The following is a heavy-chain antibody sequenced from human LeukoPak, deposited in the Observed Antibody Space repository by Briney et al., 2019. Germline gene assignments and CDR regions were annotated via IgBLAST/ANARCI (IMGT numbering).Heavy chain of an antibody. CDR1: GFTFNSYA. Sequence: GGSLRLSCAASGFTFNSYAMSWVRQAPGKGLEWVSAISGSGGSTYYADSVKGRFTISRDNSKNTLYLQMNSLRAEDTAVYYCAKSKGIDTMIVVVTDYWGQGTLVTVSS. CDR2: ISGSGGST. D-gene: IGHD3-22*01. J-gene: IGHJ4*02. CDR3: AKSKGIDTMIVVVTDY. V-gene: IGHV3-23*01.